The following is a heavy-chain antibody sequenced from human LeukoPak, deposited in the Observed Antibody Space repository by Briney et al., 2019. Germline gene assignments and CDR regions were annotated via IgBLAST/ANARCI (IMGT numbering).Heavy chain of an antibody. CDR3: ARHVLSWFDP. Sequence: GGSLRLSCAASGFTFSSYAMSWVRQAPGKGLEWVSAISGSGGSTYYADSVKGRFTISRDNAKNSLYLQMNSLRAEDTAVYYCARHVLSWFDPWGQGTLVTVSS. D-gene: IGHD3-10*02. CDR1: GFTFSSYA. J-gene: IGHJ5*02. V-gene: IGHV3-23*01. CDR2: ISGSGGST.